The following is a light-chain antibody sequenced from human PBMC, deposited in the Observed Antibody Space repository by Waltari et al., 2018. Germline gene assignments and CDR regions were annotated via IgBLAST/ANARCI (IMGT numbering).Light chain of an antibody. J-gene: IGKJ1*01. CDR3: MQALQSPWS. CDR2: LGS. V-gene: IGKV2-28*01. Sequence: IVVTHSPLPLPVPLGAPASISCRSRQNRLHTNRYNYLDWYLQKPVQLPQLLIFLGSSRASGVPDRFSGSGSGTEFTRKISRVEAEDVGVYYCMQALQSPWSFGQGTKVEVK. CDR1: QNRLHTNRYNY.